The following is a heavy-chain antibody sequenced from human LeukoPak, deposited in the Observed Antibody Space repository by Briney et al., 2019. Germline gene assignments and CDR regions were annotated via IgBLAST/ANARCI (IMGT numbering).Heavy chain of an antibody. Sequence: PSETLSLTCTVSGGSISNYYWSWIRQPPGKGLEWIGYVYHSGTTNYNPSLESRVTISVAASKNQFSLKLSSVTAADTAVYYCARVGGYYYYYMDVWGKGTTVTVSS. D-gene: IGHD3-16*01. CDR2: VYHSGTT. CDR3: ARVGGYYYYYMDV. CDR1: GGSISNYY. J-gene: IGHJ6*03. V-gene: IGHV4-59*01.